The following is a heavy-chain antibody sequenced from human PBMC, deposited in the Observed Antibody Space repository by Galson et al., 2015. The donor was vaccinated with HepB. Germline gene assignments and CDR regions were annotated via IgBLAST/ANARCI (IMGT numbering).Heavy chain of an antibody. V-gene: IGHV3-74*01. Sequence: SLRLSCAASGFTFSSHWMYWVRRAPGKGLVWVSRINSDGSRTNYADSVKGRFTISRDNAKNTLSLQMTSLSAEDTAVYYCARGLEGESSVGLDYWGQGALVTVSS. CDR2: INSDGSRT. CDR3: ARGLEGESSVGLDY. CDR1: GFTFSSHW. J-gene: IGHJ4*02. D-gene: IGHD3-16*01.